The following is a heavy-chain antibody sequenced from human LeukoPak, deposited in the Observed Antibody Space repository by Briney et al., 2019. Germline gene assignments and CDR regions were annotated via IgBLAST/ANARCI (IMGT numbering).Heavy chain of an antibody. CDR1: GFTFSSYE. V-gene: IGHV3-48*03. J-gene: IGHJ5*02. Sequence: GGSLRLSCAASGFTFSSYEMNWVRQAPGKGLEWVSYISSSGSTIYYADSVKGRFTISRDSAKNSLYLQMNSLRAEDTAVYYCARTPIKLRYSFDPWGQGTLVTVSS. CDR2: ISSSGSTI. CDR3: ARTPIKLRYSFDP. D-gene: IGHD3-9*01.